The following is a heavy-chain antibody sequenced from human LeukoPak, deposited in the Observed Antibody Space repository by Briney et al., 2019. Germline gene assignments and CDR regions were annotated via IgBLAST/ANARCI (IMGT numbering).Heavy chain of an antibody. CDR1: GGSFSGYY. V-gene: IGHV4-34*01. D-gene: IGHD6-6*01. J-gene: IGHJ6*03. CDR2: INHSGST. CDR3: ARLSSSSGQRPKYYYYYMDV. Sequence: SETLSLTCAVYGGSFSGYYWSWIRQPPGKGLEWIGEINHSGSTNYNPSLTSRVTISVDTSKNQFSLTLSSVPAADTAVYYCARLSSSSGQRPKYYYYYMDVWGKGTTVTVSS.